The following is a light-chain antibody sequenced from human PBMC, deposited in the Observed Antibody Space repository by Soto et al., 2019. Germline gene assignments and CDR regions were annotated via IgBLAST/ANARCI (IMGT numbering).Light chain of an antibody. CDR2: AAS. CDR3: QQSYSTPGT. V-gene: IGKV1-39*01. J-gene: IGKJ4*01. Sequence: DIQLTHSPSFLSXXXVXXVXIXCRASQSISSYLNWYQQKPGKAPKLLIYAASSLQSGVPSRFSGSGSGTDFTLTISSLQPEDFATYYCQQSYSTPGTFGGGTKVDIK. CDR1: QSISSY.